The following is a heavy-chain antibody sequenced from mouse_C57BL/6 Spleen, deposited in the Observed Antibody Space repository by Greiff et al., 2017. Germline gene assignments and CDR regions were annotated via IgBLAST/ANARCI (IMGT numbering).Heavy chain of an antibody. CDR2: ISSGSSTI. V-gene: IGHV5-17*01. CDR1: GFTFSDYG. J-gene: IGHJ4*01. CDR3: ATYYSGYYAMDY. D-gene: IGHD2-12*01. Sequence: EVQLVESGGGLVKPGGSLKLSCAASGFTFSDYGMHWVRQAPEKGLEWVAYISSGSSTIYYADTVKGRFTISRDNAKNTLFLQMTSLRSEDTAMYYCATYYSGYYAMDYWGQGTSVTVSS.